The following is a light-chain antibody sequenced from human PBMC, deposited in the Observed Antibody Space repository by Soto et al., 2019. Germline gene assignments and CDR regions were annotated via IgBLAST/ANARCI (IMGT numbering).Light chain of an antibody. Sequence: DIVMTQSPLSLPVTPGEPASISCRSSQSLLHSNGYNYLDWYLQKPGQSPQLLIYLGSNRASGVPDRFSGSGSGTDFTLKISRAEAEDVGVYYCMQALQTGVTFGPGTKVDIK. J-gene: IGKJ3*01. CDR2: LGS. V-gene: IGKV2-28*01. CDR1: QSLLHSNGYNY. CDR3: MQALQTGVT.